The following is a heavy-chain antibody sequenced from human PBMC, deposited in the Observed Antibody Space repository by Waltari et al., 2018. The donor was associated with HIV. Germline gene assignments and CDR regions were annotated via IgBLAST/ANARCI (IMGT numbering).Heavy chain of an antibody. CDR2: ISSSSSTM. D-gene: IGHD2-15*01. V-gene: IGHV3-48*02. J-gene: IGHJ4*02. CDR1: GFTFSSYG. CDR3: VRDWAGGDY. Sequence: EVQLVDSGGGLVQPGGSLRLSCVASGFTFSSYGMNWVRQAPTKGLEWVSYISSSSSTMYYADSVKGRFTISRDNAKNSLYLQMNSLRDDDTAVYYCVRDWAGGDYWGQGTLVTVSS.